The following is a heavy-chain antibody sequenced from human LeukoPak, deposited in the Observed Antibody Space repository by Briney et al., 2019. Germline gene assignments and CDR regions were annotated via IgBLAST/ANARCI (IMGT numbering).Heavy chain of an antibody. CDR1: GFTFSRYG. CDR3: ARSTVATVVTSGAFDI. V-gene: IGHV3-30*02. Sequence: GGSLRLSCAASGFTFSRYGMHWVRQAPGKGLEWVAFIRYDGNNKYYADSVKGRFTISRDNSKNTLYLQMNSLRAEDTAVYYCARSTVATVVTSGAFDIRGQGTMVTVSS. J-gene: IGHJ3*02. D-gene: IGHD4-23*01. CDR2: IRYDGNNK.